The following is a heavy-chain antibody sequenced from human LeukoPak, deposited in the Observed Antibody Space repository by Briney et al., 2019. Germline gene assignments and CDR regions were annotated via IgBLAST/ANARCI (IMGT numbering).Heavy chain of an antibody. Sequence: GGSLRLSCAASGFTFSNYSMNWVRQAPGKGLEWVSRINSHGSSTSYADSVRGRFIISRDTAKNTLYLQMNSLRAEDTAVYYCTRDQVSVAGTGIDYWGQGTLVTVSS. CDR1: GFTFSNYS. D-gene: IGHD6-19*01. CDR3: TRDQVSVAGTGIDY. J-gene: IGHJ4*02. V-gene: IGHV3-74*01. CDR2: INSHGSST.